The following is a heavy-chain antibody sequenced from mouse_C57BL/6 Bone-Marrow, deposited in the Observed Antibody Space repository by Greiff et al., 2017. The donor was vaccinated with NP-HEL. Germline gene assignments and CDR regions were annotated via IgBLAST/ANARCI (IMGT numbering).Heavy chain of an antibody. Sequence: EVKLVESGPELVKPGASVKMSCKASGYPFTSYVMHWVKQKPGQGLEWIGYIYPYNDGTKYNEKFIGKATLTSDKSSSTAYMELSSLTSEDSAVYYCARGGPLLWSYFDYWGQGTTLTVSS. CDR1: GYPFTSYV. J-gene: IGHJ2*01. D-gene: IGHD2-1*01. CDR2: IYPYNDGT. V-gene: IGHV1-14*01. CDR3: ARGGPLLWSYFDY.